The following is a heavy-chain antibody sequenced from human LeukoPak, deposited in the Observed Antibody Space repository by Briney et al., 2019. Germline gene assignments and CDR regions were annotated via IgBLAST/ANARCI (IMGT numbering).Heavy chain of an antibody. CDR1: GGSIGTYY. J-gene: IGHJ6*03. V-gene: IGHV4-59*08. CDR2: IYVTGT. Sequence: PSETPSLTCTVSGGSIGTYYWSWVRQSPGTGLEWIGYIYVTGTRYNPYLQSRVTISVDRSRSQFFLKMTSVTAADTAVYYCARHIGGGIEDMDVWGRGAKVTVSS. CDR3: ARHIGGGIEDMDV. D-gene: IGHD3-16*02.